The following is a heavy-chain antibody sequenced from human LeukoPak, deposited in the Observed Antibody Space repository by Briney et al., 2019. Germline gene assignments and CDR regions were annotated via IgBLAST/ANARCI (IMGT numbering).Heavy chain of an antibody. CDR3: ARSPRSMVRGVITHDY. CDR2: ISSSSSYI. D-gene: IGHD3-10*01. V-gene: IGHV3-21*01. CDR1: GFTFSSYS. J-gene: IGHJ4*02. Sequence: GGSLRLSCAASGFTFSSYSMNWVRQAPGKGLEWVSSISSSSSYIYYADSVKGRFTISRDNAKNSLYLQMNSLRAEDTAVYYCARSPRSMVRGVITHDYWGQGTLVTVS.